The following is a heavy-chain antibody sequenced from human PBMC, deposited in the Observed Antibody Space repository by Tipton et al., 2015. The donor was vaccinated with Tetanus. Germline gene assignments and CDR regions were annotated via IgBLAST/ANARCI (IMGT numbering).Heavy chain of an antibody. D-gene: IGHD1-26*01. CDR3: ARHTFPVVGAPWWFDP. CDR1: GYSFTSYW. CDR2: IYPGDSDT. V-gene: IGHV5-51*01. Sequence: VQLVQSGAEVKKPGESLKISCKGSGYSFTSYWIGWVRQMPGKGLEWMGIIYPGDSDTRYSPFFQGQVTISADKSTSTAHLQWSSLKASDTAMYYCARHTFPVVGAPWWFDPWGQGTLVTVSS. J-gene: IGHJ5*02.